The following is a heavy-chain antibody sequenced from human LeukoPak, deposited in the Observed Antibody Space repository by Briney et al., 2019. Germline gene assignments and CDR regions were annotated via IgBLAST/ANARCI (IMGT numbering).Heavy chain of an antibody. CDR1: GLTVSSNY. V-gene: IGHV3-53*01. Sequence: GGSLRLSCAASGLTVSSNYMSWVRQAPGKGLEWVSVIYSGGSTYYADSVKGRFTISRDNSKNTLYLQMNSLRAEDTAVYYCASRFHDYVWGSYRTHPLPGAFDIWGQGTMVTVSS. D-gene: IGHD3-16*02. CDR2: IYSGGST. J-gene: IGHJ3*02. CDR3: ASRFHDYVWGSYRTHPLPGAFDI.